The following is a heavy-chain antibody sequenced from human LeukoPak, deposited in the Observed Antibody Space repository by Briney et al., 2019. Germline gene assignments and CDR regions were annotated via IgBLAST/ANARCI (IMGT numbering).Heavy chain of an antibody. J-gene: IGHJ4*02. CDR1: GFTFSSYE. Sequence: PGGSLRLSCAASGFTFSSYEMNWVRQAPGKGPEWVSYISSSGSTIYYADSVKGRFTISRDNSKNTLYLQMNSLRAEDTAVYYCAKVARYYDSSGYSPVDYWGQGTLVTVSS. CDR2: ISSSGSTI. D-gene: IGHD3-22*01. V-gene: IGHV3-48*03. CDR3: AKVARYYDSSGYSPVDY.